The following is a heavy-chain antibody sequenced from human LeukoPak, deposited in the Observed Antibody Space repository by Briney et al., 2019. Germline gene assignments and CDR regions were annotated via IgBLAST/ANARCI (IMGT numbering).Heavy chain of an antibody. V-gene: IGHV4-59*01. CDR2: IPYSGRT. CDR1: GGSISGYY. J-gene: IGHJ4*02. Sequence: PSETLSLTCTVSGGSISGYYWSWIRQPPGKGLEWVGFIPYSGRTSYNPPLKSRVTISVDTSKNEFSLKLTSVTVADTAVYYCARYLCSGGTCYGFDYWGQGTPVTVSS. D-gene: IGHD2-15*01. CDR3: ARYLCSGGTCYGFDY.